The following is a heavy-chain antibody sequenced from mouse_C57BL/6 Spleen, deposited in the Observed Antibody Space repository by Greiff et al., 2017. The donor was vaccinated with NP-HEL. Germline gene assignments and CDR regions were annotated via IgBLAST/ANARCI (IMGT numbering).Heavy chain of an antibody. D-gene: IGHD1-1*01. J-gene: IGHJ4*01. CDR2: IDPSDSYT. V-gene: IGHV1-50*01. Sequence: QVQLQQPGAELVKPGASVKLSCKASGYTITSYWMQWVKQRPGQGLEWIGEIDPSDSYTNYNQKFKGKATLTVDTSSSTAYMQLSSLTSEDSAVYYCARWITTVVNYAMDYWGQGTSVTVSS. CDR1: GYTITSYW. CDR3: ARWITTVVNYAMDY.